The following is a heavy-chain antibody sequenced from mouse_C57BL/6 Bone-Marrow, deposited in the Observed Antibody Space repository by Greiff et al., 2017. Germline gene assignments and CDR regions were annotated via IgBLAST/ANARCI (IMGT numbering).Heavy chain of an antibody. CDR2: IYPRSGNT. CDR1: GYTFTSYG. CDR3: ARRYYGSSFTGDY. D-gene: IGHD1-1*01. J-gene: IGHJ2*01. V-gene: IGHV1-81*01. Sequence: QVQLKESGAELARPGASVKLSCKASGYTFTSYGISWVKQRTGQGLEWIGEIYPRSGNTYYNEKFKGKATLTADKSSSTAYMELRSLTSEDSAVYFCARRYYGSSFTGDYWGQGTTLTVSS.